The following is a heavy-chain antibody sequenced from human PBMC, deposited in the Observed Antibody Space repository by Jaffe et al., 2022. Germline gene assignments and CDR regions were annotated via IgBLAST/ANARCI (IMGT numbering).Heavy chain of an antibody. CDR2: IIPIFGTA. V-gene: IGHV1-69*05. CDR1: GGTFSSYA. CDR3: ARPQMATFFGSSGGDAFDI. Sequence: QVQLVQSGAEVKKPGSSVKVSCKASGGTFSSYAISWVRQAPGQGLEWMGGIIPIFGTANYAQKFQGRVTITTDESTSTAYMELSSLRSEDTAVYYCARPQMATFFGSSGGDAFDIWGQGTMVTVSS. J-gene: IGHJ3*02. D-gene: IGHD3-3*01.